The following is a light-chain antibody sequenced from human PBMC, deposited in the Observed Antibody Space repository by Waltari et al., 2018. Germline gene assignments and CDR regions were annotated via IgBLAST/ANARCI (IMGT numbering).Light chain of an antibody. CDR2: ETT. CDR3: LLSYTGFGAV. J-gene: IGLJ7*01. V-gene: IGLV7-46*01. CDR1: TGTVTSGHY. Sequence: QAVVTQEPSLTVSPGGTVTPTCGSSTGTVTSGHYPYWFQQKPGQAPRTPIYETTDKHSWNPARFSGSLLGGKAALTLSGAQPEDEAEYYCLLSYTGFGAVFGGGTQLTVL.